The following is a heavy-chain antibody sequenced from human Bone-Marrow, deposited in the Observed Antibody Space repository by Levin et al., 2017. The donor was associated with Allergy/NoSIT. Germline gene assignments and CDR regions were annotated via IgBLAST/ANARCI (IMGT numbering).Heavy chain of an antibody. Sequence: GGSLRLSCAASGFNSSNFDMHWVRQFTGKGLEWVPAIGIVGDTHYPASVKGRFTISRDNAKSSLYLQMSGLGAGDTAVYYCARDHYGMAVWGQGTTVIVSS. CDR2: IGIVGDT. V-gene: IGHV3-13*01. CDR1: GFNSSNFD. CDR3: ARDHYGMAV. J-gene: IGHJ6*02.